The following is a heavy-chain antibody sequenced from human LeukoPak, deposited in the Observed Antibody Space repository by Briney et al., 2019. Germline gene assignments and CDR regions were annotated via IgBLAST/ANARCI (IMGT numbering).Heavy chain of an antibody. V-gene: IGHV4-34*01. CDR1: GGSFSGYY. Sequence: SETLSLTCAVYGGSFSGYYWSWIRQPPGKGLEWIGEINHSGSTNYNPSLKSRVTISVDTSKNQFSLKLSSVTAADTAVYYCARVGSGYYYDSSGYPEIFDYWGQGTLVTVSS. CDR3: ARVGSGYYYDSSGYPEIFDY. J-gene: IGHJ4*02. CDR2: INHSGST. D-gene: IGHD3-22*01.